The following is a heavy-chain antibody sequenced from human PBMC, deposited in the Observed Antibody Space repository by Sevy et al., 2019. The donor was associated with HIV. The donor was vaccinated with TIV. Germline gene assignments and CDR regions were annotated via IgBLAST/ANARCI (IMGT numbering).Heavy chain of an antibody. CDR1: GFTFSSYA. J-gene: IGHJ3*02. D-gene: IGHD3-10*01. CDR3: AKMIPYYGLGSYRQGAFDI. V-gene: IGHV3-23*01. Sequence: GGSLRPSCAASGFTFSSYAMSWVRQAPGKGLEWVSLFSNSGSSTYYADSVKGRFTLSRDNSKNTLYQQMNSLRAEDTAVYYCAKMIPYYGLGSYRQGAFDIWGQGTMVTVSS. CDR2: FSNSGSST.